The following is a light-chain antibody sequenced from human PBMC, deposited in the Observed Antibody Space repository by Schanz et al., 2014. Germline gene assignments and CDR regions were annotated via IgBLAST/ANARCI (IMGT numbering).Light chain of an antibody. V-gene: IGKV3D-15*01. CDR3: QQYNNWPPTYT. J-gene: IGKJ2*01. Sequence: EVVLTQSPATLSLSPGERATLSCRASQSVSSSYLAWYQQKPGQAPRFVMYGASSRATGIPDRFSGSGSGTEFTLTISSLQSEDFAAYYCQQYNNWPPTYTFGQGTKVEVK. CDR2: GAS. CDR1: QSVSSSY.